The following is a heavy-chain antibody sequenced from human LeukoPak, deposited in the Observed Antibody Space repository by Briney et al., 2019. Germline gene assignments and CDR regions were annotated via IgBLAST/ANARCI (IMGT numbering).Heavy chain of an antibody. V-gene: IGHV3-30*02. CDR2: IRYDGSNK. CDR1: GFTFSSYG. D-gene: IGHD3-9*01. J-gene: IGHJ3*02. Sequence: PGGSLRLSCAASGFTFSSYGMHWVRQAPGKGLEWVAFIRYDGSNKYYADSVKGRFTISRDNSKNTLYLQMNSLRAEDTAVYYCAKDLGGDWLLEHNAFDIWGQGTMVTVSS. CDR3: AKDLGGDWLLEHNAFDI.